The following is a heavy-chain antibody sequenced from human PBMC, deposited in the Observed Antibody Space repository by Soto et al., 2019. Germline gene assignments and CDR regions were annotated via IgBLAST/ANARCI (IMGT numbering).Heavy chain of an antibody. CDR2: TIPILDVA. CDR1: GGTLSTST. V-gene: IGHV1-69*04. D-gene: IGHD5-12*01. J-gene: IGHJ4*02. Sequence: GASVKVSCKASGGTLSTSTFTWVRQAPGQGLEWMGRTIPILDVADYAQDFQGRVTITADKSTSTAYMELTSLTSKDTAVYYCARDSPIGSTYSGYDAIDSWGQGTLVTVSS. CDR3: ARDSPIGSTYSGYDAIDS.